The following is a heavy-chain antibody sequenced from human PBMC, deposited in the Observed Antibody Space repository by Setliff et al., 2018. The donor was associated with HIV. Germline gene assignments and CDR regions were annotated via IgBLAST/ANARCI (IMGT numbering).Heavy chain of an antibody. CDR2: IYPDESDS. D-gene: IGHD3-10*01. Sequence: GASLKISCEGSGYSFPTYWIAWVRQMPGKGLEWMGVIYPDESDSRYSPSFRGQVTISADKSINTAYLQWSSLKASDTAMYYCARRGFRDSDAFDIWGQGTMVTVSS. V-gene: IGHV5-51*01. CDR1: GYSFPTYW. J-gene: IGHJ3*02. CDR3: ARRGFRDSDAFDI.